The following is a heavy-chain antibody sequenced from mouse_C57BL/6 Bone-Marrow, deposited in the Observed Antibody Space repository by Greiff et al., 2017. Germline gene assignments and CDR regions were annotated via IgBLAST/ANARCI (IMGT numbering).Heavy chain of an antibody. Sequence: EVQLQQSGAELVRPGASVKLSCTASGFNIKDYYMHWVKQRPEQGLEWIGRIDPEDGDTEYAPKFQGKATMTADKSSNTAYLQLSSLTSEDTAVYYGTTRVEYYGRYYAMDYWGQGTTVTVSS. CDR2: IDPEDGDT. V-gene: IGHV14-1*01. J-gene: IGHJ4*01. D-gene: IGHD1-1*01. CDR3: TTRVEYYGRYYAMDY. CDR1: GFNIKDYY.